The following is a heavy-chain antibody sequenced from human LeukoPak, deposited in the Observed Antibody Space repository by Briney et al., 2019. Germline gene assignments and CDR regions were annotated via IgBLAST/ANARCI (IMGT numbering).Heavy chain of an antibody. CDR2: MYHNESA. CDR3: ARHPSGRMWLQQGGWFDP. CDR1: GDSISSISYY. D-gene: IGHD5-24*01. V-gene: IGHV4-39*01. Sequence: SSETLSLTCTVSGDSISSISYYWRWLRQPPGKPLEPIGSMYHNESAYYNPSLKSRVTISVDTSKNQLSLKLTSVTAADTAVYYCARHPSGRMWLQQGGWFDPWGQGTLVTVSS. J-gene: IGHJ5*02.